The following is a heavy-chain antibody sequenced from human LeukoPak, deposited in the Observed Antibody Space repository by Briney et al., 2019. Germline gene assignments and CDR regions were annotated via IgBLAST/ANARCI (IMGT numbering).Heavy chain of an antibody. D-gene: IGHD4-11*01. V-gene: IGHV1-2*02. J-gene: IGHJ4*02. Sequence: EASVKVSCKASGYTFTGYYMHWVRQAPGQGLEWMGWINPNSGGTNYAQKFQGRVTMTRDTSISTAYMELSRLRSDDTAVYYCARGSGLVSNLFDYWGQGTLVTVSS. CDR3: ARGSGLVSNLFDY. CDR1: GYTFTGYY. CDR2: INPNSGGT.